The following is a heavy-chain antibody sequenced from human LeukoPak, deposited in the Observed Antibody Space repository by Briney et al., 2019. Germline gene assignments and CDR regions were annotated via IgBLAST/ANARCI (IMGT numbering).Heavy chain of an antibody. CDR2: INPSGGST. Sequence: GASVKVSCKASGYTFTSYYMHLVRQAPGQGLEWMGIINPSGGSTSYAQKFQGRVTMTRDTSTSTVYMELSSLRSEDTAVYYCARDSVRGIAAAGTDYWGQGTLVTVSS. D-gene: IGHD6-13*01. CDR3: ARDSVRGIAAAGTDY. CDR1: GYTFTSYY. V-gene: IGHV1-46*01. J-gene: IGHJ4*02.